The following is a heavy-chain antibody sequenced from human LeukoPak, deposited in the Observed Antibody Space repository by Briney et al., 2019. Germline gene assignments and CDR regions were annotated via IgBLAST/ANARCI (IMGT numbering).Heavy chain of an antibody. V-gene: IGHV3-74*01. CDR1: GYSFSSYW. CDR2: INGAGTTT. D-gene: IGHD1-26*01. CDR3: IRGVSGYYSYYAMDV. J-gene: IGHJ6*02. Sequence: GGSLRLSCGASGYSFSSYWMHWVRQVPGKGLVWVPRINGAGTTTTYADSVKGRFTISRDNAKNTLSLEMDSLRVEDTAVYYCIRGVSGYYSYYAMDVWGQGTTVIVSS.